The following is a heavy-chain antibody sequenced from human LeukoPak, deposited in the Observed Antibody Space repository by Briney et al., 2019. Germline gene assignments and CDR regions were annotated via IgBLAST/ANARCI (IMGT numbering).Heavy chain of an antibody. CDR1: GYTLTELS. CDR3: ARSLNWFFDY. D-gene: IGHD1-20*01. J-gene: IGHJ4*02. CDR2: FDPEDGET. V-gene: IGHV1-24*01. Sequence: ASVKVSCKVSGYTLTELSMHWVRQAPGKGLEWMGGFDPEDGETIYAQKFQGRVTMTTDTSTSTAYMELRSLRSDDTAVYYCARSLNWFFDYWGQGTLVTVSS.